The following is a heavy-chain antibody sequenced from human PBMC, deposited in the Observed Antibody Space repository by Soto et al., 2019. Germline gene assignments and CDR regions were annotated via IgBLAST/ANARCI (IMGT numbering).Heavy chain of an antibody. Sequence: GGSLRLSCAASGFTFSSYGMHWVRQAPGKGLEWVAVIWYDGSNKYYADSVKGRFTISRDNSKNTLYLQMNSLRAEDTAVYYCARALRLYDYGEYDAFDIWAQGTMVTV. J-gene: IGHJ3*02. D-gene: IGHD4-17*01. CDR2: IWYDGSNK. V-gene: IGHV3-33*01. CDR3: ARALRLYDYGEYDAFDI. CDR1: GFTFSSYG.